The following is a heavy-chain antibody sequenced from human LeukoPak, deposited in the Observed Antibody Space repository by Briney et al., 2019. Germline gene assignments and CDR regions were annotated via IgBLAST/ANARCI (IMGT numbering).Heavy chain of an antibody. CDR2: IRSDGTP. J-gene: IGHJ4*02. Sequence: SQTLSLTCSVSGDSVSSDTGGYYWTWIRQRPGKGLEWIGNIRSDGTPSYNPSLRDRVSISRDRSKNQFSLRLTSVTAGDTAFYYCARDRGDYSGDPGYFDYWARDPWSPSLQ. CDR1: GDSVSSDTGGYY. CDR3: ARDRGDYSGDPGYFDY. V-gene: IGHV4-31*03. D-gene: IGHD4-23*01.